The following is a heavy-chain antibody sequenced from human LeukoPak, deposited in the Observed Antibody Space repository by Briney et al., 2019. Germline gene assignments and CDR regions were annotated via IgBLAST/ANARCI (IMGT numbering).Heavy chain of an antibody. CDR1: GFTFSNYD. Sequence: GGSLRLSCAASGFTFSNYDMSWVRRAPGKGLEWVSSISDSGGSTYYVDSVKGRFTISRDNSKNTLYLQMTNLRAADTAVYYCAKDLSRAVAPDWFDPWDQGSLVTVSS. J-gene: IGHJ5*02. D-gene: IGHD6-19*01. V-gene: IGHV3-23*01. CDR3: AKDLSRAVAPDWFDP. CDR2: ISDSGGST.